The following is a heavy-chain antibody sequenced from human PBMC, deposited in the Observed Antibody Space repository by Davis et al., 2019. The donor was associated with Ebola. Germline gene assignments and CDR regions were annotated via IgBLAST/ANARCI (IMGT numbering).Heavy chain of an antibody. CDR2: ISGDGRST. Sequence: PGGSLRLSCTASGFTFHDYAMHWVRQAPGKGLEWVSLISGDGRSTHYADSVKGRFTISRDNTKKSLYLQMDSLRTEDTALYYCAKDDRLIVVVSAATDYYYGVDVWGQGATVTVSS. J-gene: IGHJ6*02. CDR1: GFTFHDYA. CDR3: AKDDRLIVVVSAATDYYYGVDV. D-gene: IGHD2-2*01. V-gene: IGHV3-43*02.